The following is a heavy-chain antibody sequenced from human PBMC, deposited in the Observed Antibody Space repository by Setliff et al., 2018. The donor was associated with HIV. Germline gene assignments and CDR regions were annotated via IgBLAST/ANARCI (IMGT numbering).Heavy chain of an antibody. Sequence: GSLRLSCAASGFTFSKHWMHWVRQAPGKGLVWVSRINIDGSNTYYADSVKGRFTISRDNAKDTLYLQMNSLRAEDTAVYYCANPPTVTTDYYYYHMDVWGKGTTVTVSS. D-gene: IGHD4-4*01. CDR2: INIDGSNT. J-gene: IGHJ6*03. V-gene: IGHV3-74*01. CDR1: GFTFSKHW. CDR3: ANPPTVTTDYYYYHMDV.